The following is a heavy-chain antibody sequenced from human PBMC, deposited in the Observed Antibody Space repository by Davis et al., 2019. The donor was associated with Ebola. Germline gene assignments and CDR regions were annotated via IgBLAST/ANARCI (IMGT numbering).Heavy chain of an antibody. V-gene: IGHV3-23*01. J-gene: IGHJ5*02. CDR2: ISGSGGST. D-gene: IGHD3-3*01. CDR1: GFTFSSYT. Sequence: GGSLRLSCAASGFTFSSYTMNWVRQAPGKGLEWVSAISGSGGSTYYADSVKGRFTISRDNSKNTLYLQMNSLRAEDTAVYYCAKDMGDYDFWSGYLNWFDPWGQGTLVTVSS. CDR3: AKDMGDYDFWSGYLNWFDP.